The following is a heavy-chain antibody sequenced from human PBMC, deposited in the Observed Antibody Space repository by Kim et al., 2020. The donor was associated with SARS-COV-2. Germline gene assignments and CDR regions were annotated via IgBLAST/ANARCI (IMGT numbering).Heavy chain of an antibody. J-gene: IGHJ4*02. CDR2: ISPNDGST. Sequence: GGSLRLSCAASGFTFSTYSMSWARLAPGKGLEWFSAISPNDGSTYYADSVKGRFTISRDNSRNTLYLQMNSLTAEDTAVYYCAREHDAWPKNYFDSWGQGTLVTVSS. V-gene: IGHV3-23*01. CDR3: AREHDAWPKNYFDS. D-gene: IGHD3-3*01. CDR1: GFTFSTYS.